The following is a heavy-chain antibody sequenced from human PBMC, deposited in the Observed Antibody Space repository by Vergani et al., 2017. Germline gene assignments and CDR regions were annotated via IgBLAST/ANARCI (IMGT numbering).Heavy chain of an antibody. J-gene: IGHJ4*02. D-gene: IGHD2-21*02. Sequence: EVQLVESGGGLVQPGGSLRLSCSASGFTFSSYAMHWVRQAPGKVLEYVSAISSNGGSTYYADSVKGRFTISRDNSKNTLYLQMSSLRAEDTAVYYCVKEAYCGGDCYSGYFDYWGQGTLVTVSS. V-gene: IGHV3-64D*06. CDR1: GFTFSSYA. CDR3: VKEAYCGGDCYSGYFDY. CDR2: ISSNGGST.